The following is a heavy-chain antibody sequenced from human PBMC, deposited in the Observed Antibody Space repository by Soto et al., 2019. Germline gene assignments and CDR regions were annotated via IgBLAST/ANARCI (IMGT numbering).Heavy chain of an antibody. CDR1: GGTFSSYT. CDR3: ARNYYGSGKEADY. Sequence: QVQLVQSGAEVKKPGSSVKVSCKASGGTFSSYTISWVRQAPGQGLEWMGRIIPILGIANYAQKFQGRVTITADKSTSTAYMELSSLRSEDTAVYYCARNYYGSGKEADYWGQGTLDTVSS. J-gene: IGHJ4*02. V-gene: IGHV1-69*02. D-gene: IGHD3-10*01. CDR2: IIPILGIA.